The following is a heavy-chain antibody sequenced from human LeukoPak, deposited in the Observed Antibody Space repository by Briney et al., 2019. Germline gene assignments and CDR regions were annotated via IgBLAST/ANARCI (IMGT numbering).Heavy chain of an antibody. J-gene: IGHJ4*02. D-gene: IGHD3-22*01. Sequence: GGSLKLSCAASGFTFSGSAMHWVRQASGKGLEWVGRIRSKANSYATAYAASVKGRFTISRDNSKNTQYLRMNSLRVEDTAVYYCAKVGSGYYDHLDFWGQGILVTVSS. CDR3: AKVGSGYYDHLDF. V-gene: IGHV3-73*01. CDR1: GFTFSGSA. CDR2: IRSKANSYAT.